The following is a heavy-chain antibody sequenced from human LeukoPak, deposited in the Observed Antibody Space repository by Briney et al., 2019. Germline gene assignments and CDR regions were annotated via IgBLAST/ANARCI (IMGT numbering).Heavy chain of an antibody. J-gene: IGHJ5*02. CDR3: AKEVAAAGLRFDP. CDR1: GYTFSSYW. CDR2: IKQDGSEK. Sequence: PGGSLRLSCAASGYTFSSYWMSWVRQAPGKGLEWVANIKQDGSEKYYVDSVKGRFTISRDNAKNSLYLQMNSLRAEDTAVYYCAKEVAAAGLRFDPWGQGTLVTVSS. D-gene: IGHD6-13*01. V-gene: IGHV3-7*01.